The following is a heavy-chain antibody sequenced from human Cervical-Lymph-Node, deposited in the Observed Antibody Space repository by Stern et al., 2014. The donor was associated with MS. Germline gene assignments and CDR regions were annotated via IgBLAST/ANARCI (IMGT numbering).Heavy chain of an antibody. Sequence: QVQLVQSGTDVKKPGASAKVSCEASGYSFTDYYIHWVRQAPGQGLEWMGWINPATGATTYAQNFEGRVTVTRDTSITTAYMELSRLSSDDTAVYYCARDLADYRYYFDSWGPGTLVTVSS. CDR3: ARDLADYRYYFDS. J-gene: IGHJ4*02. CDR1: GYSFTDYY. D-gene: IGHD4-11*01. V-gene: IGHV1-2*02. CDR2: INPATGAT.